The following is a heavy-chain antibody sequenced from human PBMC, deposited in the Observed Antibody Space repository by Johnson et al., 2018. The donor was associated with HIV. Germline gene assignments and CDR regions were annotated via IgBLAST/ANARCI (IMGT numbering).Heavy chain of an antibody. CDR2: ISYDGNNK. CDR1: GFTFSTYA. CDR3: ARDRSTPQPYYYDSSGYRGYSAFDI. J-gene: IGHJ3*02. V-gene: IGHV3-30-3*01. D-gene: IGHD3-22*01. Sequence: QVHLVESGGGVAQPGRSLRLSCTASGFTFSTYAMNWVRQAPGKGLEWVAIISYDGNNKYYADSVRGRFTISRDNSKNTLYLQMNSLRAEDTAVYYCARDRSTPQPYYYDSSGYRGYSAFDIWGQGTMVTVSS.